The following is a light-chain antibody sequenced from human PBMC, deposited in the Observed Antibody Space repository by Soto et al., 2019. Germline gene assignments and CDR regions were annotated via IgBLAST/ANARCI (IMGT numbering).Light chain of an antibody. V-gene: IGKV3-15*01. Sequence: EIVMTQSPATLSVSPGERATLSCRASQSVTNKLAWYQHKPGQAPRLLIYGASTRATGIPARFSGSGSGTEFTLTISSLQSEDFAVYFCQQYDNWPPWTFGQGTKLEIK. J-gene: IGKJ1*01. CDR2: GAS. CDR3: QQYDNWPPWT. CDR1: QSVTNK.